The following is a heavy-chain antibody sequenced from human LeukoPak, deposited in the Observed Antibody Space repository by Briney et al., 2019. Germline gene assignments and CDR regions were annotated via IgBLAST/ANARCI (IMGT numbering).Heavy chain of an antibody. Sequence: GGSLRLSCAGSGFTIGSYWMSWVRQAPGKGLECVSVIYSGGSTYYADSVKGRFTVSRDNSKNTLYLQMNSLRAEDTAMYYCARGLGYCTSTTCLLPFDYWGQGTLVTVSS. D-gene: IGHD2-2*01. V-gene: IGHV3-53*01. CDR3: ARGLGYCTSTTCLLPFDY. J-gene: IGHJ4*02. CDR2: IYSGGST. CDR1: GFTIGSYW.